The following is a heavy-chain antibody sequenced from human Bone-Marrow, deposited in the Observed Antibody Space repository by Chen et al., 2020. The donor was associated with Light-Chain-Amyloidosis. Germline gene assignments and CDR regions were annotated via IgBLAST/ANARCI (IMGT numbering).Heavy chain of an antibody. CDR2: IRYDGSNK. Sequence: QVQLVESGGGVVQPGGSLRLSCAASGFTFSSYGMHWVRQAPGKGLEWVAFIRYDGSNKYYADSVKGRFTISRDNSKNTLYLQMNSLRAEDTAVYYCANTGGAVNPYFYYYYMDVWGRGTTVTVSS. D-gene: IGHD3-10*01. CDR3: ANTGGAVNPYFYYYYMDV. J-gene: IGHJ6*03. V-gene: IGHV3-30*02. CDR1: GFTFSSYG.